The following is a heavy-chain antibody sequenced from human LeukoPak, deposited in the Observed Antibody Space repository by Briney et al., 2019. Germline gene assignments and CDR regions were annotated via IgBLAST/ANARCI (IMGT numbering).Heavy chain of an antibody. CDR2: ISSTSSHI. CDR1: GFTFSNYN. D-gene: IGHD3-10*01. V-gene: IGHV3-21*01. CDR3: ARGDYYLSVGGHRRGMDV. J-gene: IGHJ6*02. Sequence: GGSLRLSCAASGFTFSNYNMHWVRQAPGKGLEWVSYISSTSSHIYYADSVKGRFTISRDNANNSLSLQMNSLRAEDTAVYYCARGDYYLSVGGHRRGMDVWGQGTTVTVSS.